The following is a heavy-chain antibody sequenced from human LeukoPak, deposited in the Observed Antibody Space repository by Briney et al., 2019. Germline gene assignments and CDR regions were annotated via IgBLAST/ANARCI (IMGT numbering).Heavy chain of an antibody. CDR2: ISSTSSTI. V-gene: IGHV3-48*01. CDR1: GFTFTSYS. J-gene: IGHJ5*02. CDR3: AKDLGATGGDP. Sequence: QPGGSLRLSCAASGFTFTSYSMNWGRQAPGKGLEWVSYISSTSSTIYYADSVKGRFTISRDNAKNSLYLQMNSLRAEDTAVYYCAKDLGATGGDPWGQGTLVTVSS. D-gene: IGHD1-26*01.